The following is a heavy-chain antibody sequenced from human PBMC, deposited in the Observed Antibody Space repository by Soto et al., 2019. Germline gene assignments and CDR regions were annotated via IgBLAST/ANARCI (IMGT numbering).Heavy chain of an antibody. CDR2: IKSKTDGGTT. CDR3: TTDLSLPTWIQLWFQSDYYYGMDV. Sequence: GGSLRLSCAAPGFTFSNAWMNWVRQAPGKGLEWVGRIKSKTDGGTTDYAAPVKGRFTISRDDSKNTLYLQMNSLKTEDTALYYCTTDLSLPTWIQLWFQSDYYYGMDVWGQGTTVTVSS. CDR1: GFTFSNAW. D-gene: IGHD5-18*01. J-gene: IGHJ6*02. V-gene: IGHV3-15*07.